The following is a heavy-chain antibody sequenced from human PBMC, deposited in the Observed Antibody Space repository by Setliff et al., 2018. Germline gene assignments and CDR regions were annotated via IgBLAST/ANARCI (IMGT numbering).Heavy chain of an antibody. D-gene: IGHD3-3*01. V-gene: IGHV4-61*09. J-gene: IGHJ6*03. CDR2: IYTDGST. CDR1: GGSISNTYYY. Sequence: SETLSLTCTVSGGSISNTYYYWSWIRQPAGKGLEWIGQIYTDGSTNYNPSLKSRVTISVDKSKNQFSLKLNSVTGADTAVYYCARVTGFSYMDVWGKGTTVTVSS. CDR3: ARVTGFSYMDV.